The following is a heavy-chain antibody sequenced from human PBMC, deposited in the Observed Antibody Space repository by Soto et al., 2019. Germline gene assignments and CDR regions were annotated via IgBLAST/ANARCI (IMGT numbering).Heavy chain of an antibody. CDR2: ISGSGGST. D-gene: IGHD3-10*01. Sequence: GKGLEWVSGISGSGGSTYYADSVKGRFTISRYNSKNTLYLQMNSLRAEDTAVYYCANAIRALLFRELPVFRDCSYGM. J-gene: IGHJ6*01. V-gene: IGHV3-23*01. CDR3: ANAIRALLFRELPVFRDCSYGM.